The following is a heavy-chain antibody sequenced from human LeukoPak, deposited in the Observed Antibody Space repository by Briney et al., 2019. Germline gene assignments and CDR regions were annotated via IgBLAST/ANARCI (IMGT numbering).Heavy chain of an antibody. J-gene: IGHJ4*02. Sequence: GGSLRLSCAASGFTFSSYSMNWVRQAPGKGLEWVSSISSSSSYIYYADSVKGRFTISRDNAKNSLYLQMNSLRAEDTAVYYCASIRSSGSRYYFDYWGQGTLVTVSS. D-gene: IGHD1-26*01. V-gene: IGHV3-21*01. CDR2: ISSSSSYI. CDR3: ASIRSSGSRYYFDY. CDR1: GFTFSSYS.